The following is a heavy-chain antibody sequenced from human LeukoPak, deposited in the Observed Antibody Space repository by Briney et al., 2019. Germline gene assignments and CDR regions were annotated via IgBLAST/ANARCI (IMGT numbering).Heavy chain of an antibody. J-gene: IGHJ3*02. CDR2: INPNSGGT. CDR3: ARKAMATDAFDI. Sequence: ASVKVSCKTSGYNFAGYYIHWVRQAPGQGLEWMGRINPNSGGTNYAQKFQGRVTMTRDTSISTAYMELSRLRSDDTAVYYCARKAMATDAFDIWGQGTMVTVSS. D-gene: IGHD5-24*01. V-gene: IGHV1-2*06. CDR1: GYNFAGYY.